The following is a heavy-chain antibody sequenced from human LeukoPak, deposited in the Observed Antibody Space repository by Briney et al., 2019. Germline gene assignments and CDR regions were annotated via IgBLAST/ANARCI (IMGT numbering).Heavy chain of an antibody. D-gene: IGHD6-13*01. J-gene: IGHJ6*02. CDR1: GFTFSNYA. CDR3: AKAVAAAGYHYGMDV. CDR2: ISGSGGST. V-gene: IGHV3-23*01. Sequence: GGSLRLSCAASGFTFSNYAMSWVRQAPGKGLEWVSAISGSGGSTYYADPVKGRFTISRDNSKNTLYLQMNSLRAEDTAVYYCAKAVAAAGYHYGMDVWGQGTTVTVSS.